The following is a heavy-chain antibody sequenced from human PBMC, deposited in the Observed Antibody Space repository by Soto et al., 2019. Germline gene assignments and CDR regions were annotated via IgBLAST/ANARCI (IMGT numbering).Heavy chain of an antibody. D-gene: IGHD6-13*01. V-gene: IGHV4-59*01. CDR3: ARQQLLPYYYALDV. CDR1: GGSISGYY. J-gene: IGHJ6*02. CDR2: IYFSGST. Sequence: SETLSLTCTVSGGSISGYYWSWIRQPPGKGLEYIGYIYFSGSTNYNPSLKSRVNMSVDTSGDLFSLKVNSVTAADTAVYYCARQQLLPYYYALDVWGQGTTVTVSS.